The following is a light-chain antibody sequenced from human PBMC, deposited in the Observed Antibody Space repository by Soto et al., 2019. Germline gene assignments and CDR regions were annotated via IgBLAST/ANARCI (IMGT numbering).Light chain of an antibody. CDR3: TSYTPSSTYV. Sequence: ALTQPASVSGSPGQSITISCTGTSSDVGNYDYVSWYQQYPGKAPKLMIYAVSRRPSGVSNRFSGSKSGNTASLTISGLQAEDEADYYCTSYTPSSTYVFGTGTKVTVL. CDR2: AVS. V-gene: IGLV2-14*03. J-gene: IGLJ1*01. CDR1: SSDVGNYDY.